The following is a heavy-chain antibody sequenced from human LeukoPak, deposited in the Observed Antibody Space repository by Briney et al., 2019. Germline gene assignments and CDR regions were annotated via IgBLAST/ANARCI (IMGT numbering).Heavy chain of an antibody. V-gene: IGHV3-23*01. CDR3: ARAPTYDSSGYYLY. CDR2: ISGSGGST. D-gene: IGHD3-22*01. J-gene: IGHJ4*02. Sequence: GGSLRLSCAASGFTFSSYAMSWVRQAPGKGLEWVSAISGSGGSTYYADSVKGRFTISRDNSKNTLYLQMNSLRAEDTAVYYCARAPTYDSSGYYLYWGQGTLVTVSS. CDR1: GFTFSSYA.